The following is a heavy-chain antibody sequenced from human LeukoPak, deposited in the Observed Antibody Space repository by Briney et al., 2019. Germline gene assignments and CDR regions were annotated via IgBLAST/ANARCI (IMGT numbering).Heavy chain of an antibody. CDR3: ARETGYSSGWYVVFDY. D-gene: IGHD6-19*01. J-gene: IGHJ4*02. CDR1: GGSISSYY. Sequence: SETLSLTCTVSGGSISSYYWSWIRQPAGKGLEWIGRIYTSGSTNYNPSLKCRVTISLDTSKNRFSLMLSSVAAADTAVYYCARETGYSSGWYVVFDYWGQGTLVTVSS. CDR2: IYTSGST. V-gene: IGHV4-4*07.